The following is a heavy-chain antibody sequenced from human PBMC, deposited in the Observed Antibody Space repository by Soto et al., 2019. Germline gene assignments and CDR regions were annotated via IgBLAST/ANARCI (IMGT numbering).Heavy chain of an antibody. Sequence: QVQLVESGGGVVQPGRSLRLSCAASGFTFSSYGMHWVRQAPGKGLEWVAVIWYDGSNKYYADSVKGRFTIARDNSKNTLYLQMNSLRAEDTAVYYCARDQVAEMITFGGVIVNWGQGTLVTVSS. CDR3: ARDQVAEMITFGGVIVN. J-gene: IGHJ4*02. CDR2: IWYDGSNK. V-gene: IGHV3-33*01. CDR1: GFTFSSYG. D-gene: IGHD3-16*02.